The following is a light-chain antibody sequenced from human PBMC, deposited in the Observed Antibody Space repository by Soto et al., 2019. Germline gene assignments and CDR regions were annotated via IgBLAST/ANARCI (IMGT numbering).Light chain of an antibody. J-gene: IGKJ5*01. V-gene: IGKV3-11*01. Sequence: IVLTQSPANLSLSPGERATLSCRASQSFRGLLAWYQQKPGQAPRLLIYDAYNRATGIPPRFSGSGSGTDVTITISSLETEDSAVYYCQQRHMWPITFGQGTRLEIK. CDR2: DAY. CDR3: QQRHMWPIT. CDR1: QSFRGL.